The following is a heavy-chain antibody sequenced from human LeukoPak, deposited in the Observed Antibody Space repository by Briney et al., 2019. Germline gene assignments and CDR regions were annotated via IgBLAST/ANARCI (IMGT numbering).Heavy chain of an antibody. J-gene: IGHJ4*02. Sequence: PGGSLRLFCAASGLTFSSYAMPWVRQAPGKGLEWVAVISYDGSNKYYADSVKGRFTISRDNSKNTLYLQMNSMRAEDTAVYYCARGTAGLDYWGQGTLVTVSS. CDR1: GLTFSSYA. V-gene: IGHV3-30-3*01. CDR3: ARGTAGLDY. CDR2: ISYDGSNK.